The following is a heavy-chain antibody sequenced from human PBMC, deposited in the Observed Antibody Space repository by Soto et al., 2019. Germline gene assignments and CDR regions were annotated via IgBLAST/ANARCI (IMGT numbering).Heavy chain of an antibody. Sequence: SETLSLTCTVSGGSTRSGDNYWCWIRQPPGKGLEWIGYIYNSGSTYYNPSLKSRVTISVDTSKNQFSLKLSSVTAADTAVYYWARGSCIAARPFYYRGQGTLVTVAS. CDR3: ARGSCIAARPFYY. CDR2: IYNSGST. V-gene: IGHV4-30-4*01. J-gene: IGHJ4*02. D-gene: IGHD6-6*01. CDR1: GGSTRSGDNY.